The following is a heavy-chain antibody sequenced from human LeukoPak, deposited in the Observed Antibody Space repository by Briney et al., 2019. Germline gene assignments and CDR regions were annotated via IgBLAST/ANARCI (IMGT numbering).Heavy chain of an antibody. CDR1: GFTFSDYY. Sequence: KPGGSLRLSCAASGFTFSDYYMSWLRQAPGKGLEWVSYISSSGGTIYYADSVKGRFTISRDNAKNSLFLEMNSLRVEDTAVYYCARVGGSYDSWGQGTLVIVSS. CDR2: ISSSGGTI. CDR3: ARVGGSYDS. D-gene: IGHD1-26*01. J-gene: IGHJ5*01. V-gene: IGHV3-11*04.